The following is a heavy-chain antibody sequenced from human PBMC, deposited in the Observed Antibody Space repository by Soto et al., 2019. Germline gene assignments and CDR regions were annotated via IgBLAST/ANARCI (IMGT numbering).Heavy chain of an antibody. CDR1: GDSVSSNSAA. V-gene: IGHV6-1*01. CDR2: TYYRSKWYN. Sequence: PSQTLSLTCAISGDSVSSNSAAWNWIRQSPSGGLEWLGRTYYRSKWYNDYAVSVKSRITINPDTSKNQFSLQLNSVTPEDTAVYYCAREEYSSSLWGGYYYGMDVWGQGTTVTVSS. CDR3: AREEYSSSLWGGYYYGMDV. J-gene: IGHJ6*02. D-gene: IGHD6-6*01.